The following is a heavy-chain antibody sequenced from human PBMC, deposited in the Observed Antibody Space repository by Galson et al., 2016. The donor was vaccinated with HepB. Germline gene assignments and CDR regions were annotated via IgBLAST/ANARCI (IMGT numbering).Heavy chain of an antibody. CDR3: AREPATSRFDM. D-gene: IGHD2-2*01. CDR1: GVSISSGSYY. V-gene: IGHV4-61*02. J-gene: IGHJ4*02. Sequence: TLSLTCTVSGVSISSGSYYWSWIRQPAGKGLEWIGRIYASGSTDYNPSLRSRVTISVEMSKNQFSLNLNSVAAADTAVYFCAREPATSRFDMWGQGTLVTVSS. CDR2: IYASGST.